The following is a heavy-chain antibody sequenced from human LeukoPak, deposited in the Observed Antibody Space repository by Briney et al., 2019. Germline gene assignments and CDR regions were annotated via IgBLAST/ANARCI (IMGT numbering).Heavy chain of an antibody. CDR2: ISGTGTII. V-gene: IGHV3-48*04. CDR3: ARVGPQGADHYVDV. J-gene: IGHJ6*03. CDR1: GFTFSSYS. D-gene: IGHD3-16*01. Sequence: GGSLRLSCAASGFTFSSYSMSWLRQAPGKGLEWVSYISGTGTIIYYADSMKGRFTISRDNSENSLHLHMNSLRAEDTAVYYCARVGPQGADHYVDVWGKGTTVTISS.